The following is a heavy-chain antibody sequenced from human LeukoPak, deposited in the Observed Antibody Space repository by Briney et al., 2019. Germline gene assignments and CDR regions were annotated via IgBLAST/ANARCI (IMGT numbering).Heavy chain of an antibody. J-gene: IGHJ5*02. D-gene: IGHD2-2*01. CDR2: MNPNSGNT. CDR1: GGTFSSYA. CDR3: ARDRYCSSTSCPYNWFDP. V-gene: IGHV1-8*02. Sequence: GASVKVSCKASGGTFSSYAISWVRQAPGQGLEWMGWMNPNSGNTGYAQKFQGRVTMTRDTSTSTVYMELSSLRSEDTAVYYCARDRYCSSTSCPYNWFDPWGQGTLVTVSS.